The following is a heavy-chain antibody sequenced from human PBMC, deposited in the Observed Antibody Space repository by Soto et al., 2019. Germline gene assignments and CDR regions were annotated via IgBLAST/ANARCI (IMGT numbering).Heavy chain of an antibody. V-gene: IGHV4-59*01. D-gene: IGHD1-1*01. J-gene: IGHJ6*02. CDR1: GDSIRNYY. Sequence: PSETLSLTCTASGDSIRNYYWSWIRQTPGKGLEWIGHRYYSGSANYNPSLKSRVTISVDTSKNQFSLNLNSVTPADTAVYYCARGRGTKTGARIYGRDVWGQGTTVTVSS. CDR3: ARGRGTKTGARIYGRDV. CDR2: RYYSGSA.